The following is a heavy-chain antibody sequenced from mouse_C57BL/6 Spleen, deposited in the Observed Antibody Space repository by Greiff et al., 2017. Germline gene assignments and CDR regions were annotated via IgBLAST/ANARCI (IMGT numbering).Heavy chain of an antibody. V-gene: IGHV1-72*01. J-gene: IGHJ4*01. CDR1: GYTFTSYW. D-gene: IGHD1-1*01. CDR3: ARSITTVVATDYAMDY. CDR2: IDPNSGGT. Sequence: QVQLQQPGAELVKPGASVKLSCKASGYTFTSYWMHWVKQRPGRGLEWIGRIDPNSGGTTYNEKFKSKATLTVDKPSSTAYMQLSSLTSEDTAVYYCARSITTVVATDYAMDYWGQGTSVTVSS.